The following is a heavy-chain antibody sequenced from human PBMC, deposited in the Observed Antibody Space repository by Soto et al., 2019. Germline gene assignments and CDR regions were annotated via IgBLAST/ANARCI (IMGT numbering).Heavy chain of an antibody. CDR3: ANPVGHGGDYADRPLAY. CDR1: GFTFSSYA. V-gene: IGHV3-23*01. CDR2: ISCRGGRT. Sequence: EVQLLESGGGLVQPGGSLRLSCAASGFTFSSYAMNWVRQAPGKGLEWVSSISCRGGRTHYPDSVKARFTITTDNSKNTLYLAMSSLGGDDTAVAFCANPVGHGGDYADRPLAYWGQGNLVTVSS. J-gene: IGHJ4*02. D-gene: IGHD4-17*01.